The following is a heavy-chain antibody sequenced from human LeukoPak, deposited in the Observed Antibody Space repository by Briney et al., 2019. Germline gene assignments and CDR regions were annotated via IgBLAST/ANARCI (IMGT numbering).Heavy chain of an antibody. CDR3: ARDRGGWPDY. CDR2: ISSSSSTI. CDR1: RFTFSIFA. V-gene: IGHV3-48*01. Sequence: GGSLRLSCAASRFTFSIFAMNWVRQAPGKGLEWLSYISSSSSTIYYADSVKGRFTISRDNAKNSLYLQLNSLRPEDTGLYYCARDRGGWPDYWGQGTLVSVSS. J-gene: IGHJ4*02. D-gene: IGHD6-19*01.